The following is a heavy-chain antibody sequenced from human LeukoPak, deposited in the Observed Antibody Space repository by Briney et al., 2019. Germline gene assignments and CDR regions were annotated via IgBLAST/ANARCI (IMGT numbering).Heavy chain of an antibody. D-gene: IGHD5-18*01. Sequence: PGGSLRLSCAASGFTFSSYGMHWVRQAPGKGLEWVAFIRYDGSNKYYADSVKGRFTISRDNSKNTLFLQMNSLRPEDTAVYYCAKPDIRGYSYGFDLWGQGTLVTVSS. J-gene: IGHJ4*02. V-gene: IGHV3-30*02. CDR1: GFTFSSYG. CDR3: AKPDIRGYSYGFDL. CDR2: IRYDGSNK.